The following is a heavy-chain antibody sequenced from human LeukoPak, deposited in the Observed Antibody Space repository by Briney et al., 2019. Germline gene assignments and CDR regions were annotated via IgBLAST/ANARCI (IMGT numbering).Heavy chain of an antibody. D-gene: IGHD4-17*01. J-gene: IGHJ4*02. CDR3: ARDGPATVTTSIDY. CDR1: GYTFTSYA. CDR2: INTNTGNP. V-gene: IGHV7-4-1*02. Sequence: ASVKVSCKASGYTFTSYAMNWVRQAPGQGLEWMGWINTNTGNPTYAQGFTGRFVFSLDTSVSTAYLQISSLKAEDTAVYYCARDGPATVTTSIDYWGQGTLVTVSS.